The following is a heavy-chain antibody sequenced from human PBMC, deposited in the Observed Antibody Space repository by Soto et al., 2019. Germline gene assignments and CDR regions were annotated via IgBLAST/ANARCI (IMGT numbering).Heavy chain of an antibody. CDR2: INSDESST. CDR3: ARSKATVGKNWFDP. Sequence: PGGSLRLSCAASGFTISSYWMHWVRQAPGKGLVWVSRINSDESSTDYADSVEGRFTISRDNAKNTLYLQMNSLRAEDTALYYCARSKATVGKNWFDPWGQGTLVTAPQ. J-gene: IGHJ5*02. CDR1: GFTISSYW. V-gene: IGHV3-74*01. D-gene: IGHD1-26*01.